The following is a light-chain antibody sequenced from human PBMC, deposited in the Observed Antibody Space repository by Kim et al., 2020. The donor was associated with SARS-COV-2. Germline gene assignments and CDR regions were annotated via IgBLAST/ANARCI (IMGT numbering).Light chain of an antibody. CDR2: AAS. J-gene: IGKJ4*01. CDR3: QQSYSTPLT. V-gene: IGKV1-39*01. Sequence: SASVGDRVTITCRASQSIRNYLNWYQQKPGKAPKFLIYAASSLQSGVPSRFNGSGSGTHFTLTISSLQPEDFATYYCQQSYSTPLTFGGGTKLEI. CDR1: QSIRNY.